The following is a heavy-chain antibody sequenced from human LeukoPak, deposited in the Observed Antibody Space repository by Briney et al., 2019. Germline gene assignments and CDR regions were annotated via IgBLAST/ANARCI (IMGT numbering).Heavy chain of an antibody. D-gene: IGHD3-10*01. J-gene: IGHJ4*02. CDR3: ARVGSIAMVRGVTDPYYFDY. Sequence: PSETLSLTRTVSRGSISRGDYYWSSIRQPPGKCLEWIGYIYYSGSTYYNPSLKSQATILVDTSKNQFSLRLSSVTAADTAVYFWARVGSIAMVRGVTDPYYFDYWGQGTLVTVSA. V-gene: IGHV4-30-4*02. CDR2: IYYSGST. CDR1: RGSISRGDYY.